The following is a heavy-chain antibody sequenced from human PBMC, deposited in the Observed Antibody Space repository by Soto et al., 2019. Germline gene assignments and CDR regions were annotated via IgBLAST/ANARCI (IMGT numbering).Heavy chain of an antibody. J-gene: IGHJ6*02. Sequence: EVHLLESGGGLVQPGGSLRLSCAASGFTFSSYGMSWVRQAPGKGLEWVSGISGSGGSTYYADSVKGRFTISRDNSKNALYLQMNSLRAEDTAVYYCARRRGYSYGTYYYYYGIDVWGQGTTVTVSS. CDR2: ISGSGGST. CDR3: ARRRGYSYGTYYYYYGIDV. V-gene: IGHV3-23*01. D-gene: IGHD5-18*01. CDR1: GFTFSSYG.